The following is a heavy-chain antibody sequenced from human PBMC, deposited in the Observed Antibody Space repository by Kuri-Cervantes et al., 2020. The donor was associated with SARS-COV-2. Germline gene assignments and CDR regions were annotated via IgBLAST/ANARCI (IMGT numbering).Heavy chain of an antibody. D-gene: IGHD3-10*01. Sequence: GGSLRLSCAASGFTFSSYGMHWVRQAPGKGLEWVAVISYDGSNKYYADSVKGRFTISRDNSKNTLYLQMNSLRAEDMAVYYCAKDSLLWFGETYYYYYGMDVWGQGTTVTVSS. V-gene: IGHV3-30*18. CDR1: GFTFSSYG. CDR3: AKDSLLWFGETYYYYYGMDV. J-gene: IGHJ6*02. CDR2: ISYDGSNK.